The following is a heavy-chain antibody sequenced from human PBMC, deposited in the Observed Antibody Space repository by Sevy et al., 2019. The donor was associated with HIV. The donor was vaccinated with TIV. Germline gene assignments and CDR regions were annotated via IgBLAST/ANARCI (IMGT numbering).Heavy chain of an antibody. D-gene: IGHD2-2*01. Sequence: GGSLRRSCAASGFTFSSYSMNWVRQAPGKGLEWVSSISSSSSYIYYADSVKGRFTISRDNAKNSLYLQMNSLRAEDTAVYYCAGGCSTSCYGDYYYYGMDVWGQGTTVTVSS. CDR3: AGGCSTSCYGDYYYYGMDV. CDR2: ISSSSSYI. CDR1: GFTFSSYS. J-gene: IGHJ6*02. V-gene: IGHV3-21*01.